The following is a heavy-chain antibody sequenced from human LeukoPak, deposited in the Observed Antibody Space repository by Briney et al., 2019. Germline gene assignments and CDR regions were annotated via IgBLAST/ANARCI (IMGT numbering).Heavy chain of an antibody. D-gene: IGHD3-22*01. V-gene: IGHV5-51*01. CDR3: ARLFRNYYDSSGRGRLDY. CDR1: GYNFTNYW. Sequence: GESLKISCKGSGYNFTNYWIGWVRQMPGKGLEWMGIIYPVDSDTRYSPSFQGQATISVDKSITTAYLQWSSLKASDTAMYYCARLFRNYYDSSGRGRLDYWGQGTLVTVSS. J-gene: IGHJ4*02. CDR2: IYPVDSDT.